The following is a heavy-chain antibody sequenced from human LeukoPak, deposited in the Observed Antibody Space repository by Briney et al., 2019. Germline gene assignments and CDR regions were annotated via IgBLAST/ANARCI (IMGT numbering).Heavy chain of an antibody. J-gene: IGHJ6*02. CDR1: GFTFSSYW. CDR2: IKQDGSEQ. D-gene: IGHD6-13*01. Sequence: GGSLRLSCAASGFTFSSYWMSWVRQTPEKGLEWVANIKQDGSEQVYVDSVKGRFTISRDNAKSSLYLQMNSLRAEDTAVYYCARDPYSSSWSYGMDVWGQGTTVTVSS. V-gene: IGHV3-7*05. CDR3: ARDPYSSSWSYGMDV.